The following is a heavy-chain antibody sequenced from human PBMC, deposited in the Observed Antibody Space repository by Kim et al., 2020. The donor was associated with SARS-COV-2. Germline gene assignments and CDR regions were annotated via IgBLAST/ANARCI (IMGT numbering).Heavy chain of an antibody. Sequence: ASVKVSCKASGYTFTSYGISWVRQAPGQGLEWMGWISAYNGNTNYAQKLQGRVTMTTDTSTSTAYMELRSLRSDDTAVYYCARARYSSGWYYDYYYYYGMDVWGQGTTVTVSS. D-gene: IGHD6-19*01. V-gene: IGHV1-18*01. CDR1: GYTFTSYG. CDR3: ARARYSSGWYYDYYYYYGMDV. J-gene: IGHJ6*02. CDR2: ISAYNGNT.